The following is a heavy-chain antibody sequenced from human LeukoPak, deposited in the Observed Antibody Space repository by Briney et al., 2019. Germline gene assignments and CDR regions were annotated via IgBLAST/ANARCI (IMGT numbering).Heavy chain of an antibody. J-gene: IGHJ5*02. D-gene: IGHD3-3*01. CDR2: INHSGST. V-gene: IGHV4-34*01. CDR1: GGSFSGYY. Sequence: SETLSLTCAVYGGSFSGYYWSWIRQPPGKGLEWIGEINHSGSTNYNPSLKSRVTISVDTSKNQFSLKLSSVTAADTAVYYCARFRAITIFGVVINNWFDPWAREPWSPSPQ. CDR3: ARFRAITIFGVVINNWFDP.